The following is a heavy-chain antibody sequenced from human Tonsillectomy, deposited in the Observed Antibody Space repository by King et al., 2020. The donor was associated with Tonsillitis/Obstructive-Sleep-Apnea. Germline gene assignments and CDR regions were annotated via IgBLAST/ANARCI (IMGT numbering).Heavy chain of an antibody. CDR3: ARPPGTIGTTPFDY. Sequence: VQLVESGAEVKKPGASVKVSCKASGYTFTSYYLHWVRLAPGQGLEWMGIINPSGGSTSYAQKFQGRVTMTRVTSTSTVYMELSSLRSEDTAVYYCARPPGTIGTTPFDYWGQGTQVTVSS. CDR1: GYTFTSYY. CDR2: INPSGGST. D-gene: IGHD1-1*01. V-gene: IGHV1-46*01. J-gene: IGHJ4*02.